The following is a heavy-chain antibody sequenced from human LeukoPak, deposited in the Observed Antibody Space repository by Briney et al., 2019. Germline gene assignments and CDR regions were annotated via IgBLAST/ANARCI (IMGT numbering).Heavy chain of an antibody. CDR3: AKPSPLTYYYDSSGYKGDY. D-gene: IGHD3-22*01. CDR1: GFTFSSYA. CDR2: ISGSGGST. Sequence: GGSLGLSCAASGFTFSSYALSWVRQAPGKGLEWVSAISGSGGSTYYADSVKGRFTISRDNSKNTLYLQMNSLRAEDTAVYYCAKPSPLTYYYDSSGYKGDYWGQGTLVTVSS. J-gene: IGHJ4*02. V-gene: IGHV3-23*01.